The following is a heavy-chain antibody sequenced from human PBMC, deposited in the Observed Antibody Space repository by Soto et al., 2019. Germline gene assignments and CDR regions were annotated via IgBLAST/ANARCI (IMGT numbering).Heavy chain of an antibody. D-gene: IGHD3-3*01. CDR2: AYYSGTT. Sequence: SETLSLTYAVSGASFSGSYCSWIRQPPWKGLEWIGYAYYSGTTVYNPSLKSRVSISVDTSKNHVSLRLKSVTAADTAVYYCAVWSALTQYYFDSWGHGKLVTVYS. CDR3: AVWSALTQYYFDS. J-gene: IGHJ4*01. V-gene: IGHV4-59*13. CDR1: GASFSGSY.